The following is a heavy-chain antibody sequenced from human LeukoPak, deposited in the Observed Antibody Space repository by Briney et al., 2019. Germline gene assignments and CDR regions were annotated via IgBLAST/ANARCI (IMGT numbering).Heavy chain of an antibody. CDR1: GGSISSYY. Sequence: PSETLSLTCSVSGGSISSYYWSWIRQPAGKGLEWIGRIYTSGSTNYNPSLKSRVTMSVDTSKNQFSLKLSSVTAADTAVYYCARDLPPYSSGWYSQLGLYYGMDVWGQGTTVTVSS. CDR3: ARDLPPYSSGWYSQLGLYYGMDV. CDR2: IYTSGST. J-gene: IGHJ6*02. V-gene: IGHV4-4*07. D-gene: IGHD6-19*01.